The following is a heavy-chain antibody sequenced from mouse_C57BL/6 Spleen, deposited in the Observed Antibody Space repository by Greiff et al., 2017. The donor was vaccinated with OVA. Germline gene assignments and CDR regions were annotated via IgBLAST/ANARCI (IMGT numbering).Heavy chain of an antibody. CDR2: ITPNNGGT. Sequence: EVQLQQSGPELVKPGASVKISCKASGYTFTDYYMNWVKQSPGKSLEWIGDITPNNGGTSYNQKFKGKATVTVDKSSSTAYMELRSLTSEDSAVYYCARINYDYDWFAYWGQGTLVTVSA. V-gene: IGHV1-26*01. D-gene: IGHD2-4*01. CDR3: ARINYDYDWFAY. J-gene: IGHJ3*01. CDR1: GYTFTDYY.